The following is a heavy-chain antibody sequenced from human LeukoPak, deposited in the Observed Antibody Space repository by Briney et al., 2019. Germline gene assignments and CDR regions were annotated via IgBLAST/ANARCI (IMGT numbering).Heavy chain of an antibody. Sequence: GGSLRLSCAASGFTFSSYAMSWVRQAPGKGLEWVSAISGSGGSTYYADSVKGRFTISRDNSKNTLYLQMNSLRAEDTAVYYCAKGPTYYYGSGSSYYWGQGTLVTVSS. CDR2: ISGSGGST. J-gene: IGHJ4*02. D-gene: IGHD3-10*01. CDR1: GFTFSSYA. V-gene: IGHV3-23*01. CDR3: AKGPTYYYGSGSSYY.